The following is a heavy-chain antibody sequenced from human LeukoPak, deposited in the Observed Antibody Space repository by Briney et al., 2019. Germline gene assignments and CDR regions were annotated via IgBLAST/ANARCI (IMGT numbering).Heavy chain of an antibody. CDR2: IYYSGST. CDR1: GGSISSYY. V-gene: IGHV4-59*01. Sequence: SETLSLTCTVSGGSISSYYWSWIRQPPGKGLEWIGYIYYSGSTNYNPSLKSRVTISVDTSKNQFSLKLSSVTAADTAVYYCARDNWNYGGRYYYMDVWGKGTTVTVSS. D-gene: IGHD1-7*01. J-gene: IGHJ6*03. CDR3: ARDNWNYGGRYYYMDV.